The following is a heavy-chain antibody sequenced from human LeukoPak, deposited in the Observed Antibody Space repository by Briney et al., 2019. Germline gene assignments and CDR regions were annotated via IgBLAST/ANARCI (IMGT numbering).Heavy chain of an antibody. CDR3: AKDREVLRYFDWLLDY. J-gene: IGHJ4*02. V-gene: IGHV3-30*18. Sequence: GGSLRLSCAASGFTFSSYGVHWVRQAPGKGLEWVAVISYDGSNKYYADSVKGRFTISRDNSKNTLYLQMNSLRAEDTAVYYCAKDREVLRYFDWLLDYWGQGTLVTVSS. CDR2: ISYDGSNK. D-gene: IGHD3-9*01. CDR1: GFTFSSYG.